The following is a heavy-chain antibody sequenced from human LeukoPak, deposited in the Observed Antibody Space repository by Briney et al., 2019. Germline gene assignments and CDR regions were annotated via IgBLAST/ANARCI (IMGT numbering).Heavy chain of an antibody. J-gene: IGHJ4*02. CDR3: ARESAGHAGSGYDY. D-gene: IGHD3-22*01. V-gene: IGHV4-34*01. CDR1: GGSFSGYY. Sequence: SETLSLTCAVYGGSFSGYYWSWIRQPPGKGLEWIGEINHSGSTNYNPSLKSRVTISVDTSKNQFSLKLSSVTAADTAVYYCARESAGHAGSGYDYWGQGTLVTVSS. CDR2: INHSGST.